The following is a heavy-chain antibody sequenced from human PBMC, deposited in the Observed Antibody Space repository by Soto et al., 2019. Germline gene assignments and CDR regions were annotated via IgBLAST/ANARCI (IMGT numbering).Heavy chain of an antibody. J-gene: IGHJ4*02. D-gene: IGHD6-13*01. CDR3: ARSPLHSSTYVDY. V-gene: IGHV3-33*08. Sequence: GGSLRLSCAASGFTFDDYGMSWVRQAPGKGLEWVAVIKYDGSNKYYADSVKGRFTISRDNSKNTLYLQMNSLRAEDTAVYYCARSPLHSSTYVDYWGQGTLVTVSS. CDR1: GFTFDDYG. CDR2: IKYDGSNK.